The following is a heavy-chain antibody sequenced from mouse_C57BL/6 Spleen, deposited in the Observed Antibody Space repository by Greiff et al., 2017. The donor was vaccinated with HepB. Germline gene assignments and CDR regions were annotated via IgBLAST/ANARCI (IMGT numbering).Heavy chain of an antibody. CDR2: IDPANGNT. V-gene: IGHV14-3*01. Sequence: EVKVEESVAELVRPGASVKLSCTASGFNIKNTYMHWVKQRPEQGLEWIGRIDPANGNTKYAPKFQGKATITADTSSNTAYLQLSSLTSEDTAIYYCANPPYYYGSSYYAMDYWGQGTSVTVSS. CDR3: ANPPYYYGSSYYAMDY. CDR1: GFNIKNTY. D-gene: IGHD1-1*01. J-gene: IGHJ4*01.